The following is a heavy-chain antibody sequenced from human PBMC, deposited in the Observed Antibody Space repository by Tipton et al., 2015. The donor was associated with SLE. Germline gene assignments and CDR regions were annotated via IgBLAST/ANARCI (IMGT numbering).Heavy chain of an antibody. CDR3: AKVYYGSGSYLYGLDV. CDR1: GFTFKNYG. Sequence: SLRLSCEASGFTFKNYGLHWVRQVPGKGLEWVAVIWYDGRSQYYGESVKGRFTISRDDSKSTLYLQMNSLRAEDTAVYYCAKVYYGSGSYLYGLDVWGQGTTVTVSS. CDR2: IWYDGRSQ. J-gene: IGHJ6*02. V-gene: IGHV3-33*06. D-gene: IGHD3-10*01.